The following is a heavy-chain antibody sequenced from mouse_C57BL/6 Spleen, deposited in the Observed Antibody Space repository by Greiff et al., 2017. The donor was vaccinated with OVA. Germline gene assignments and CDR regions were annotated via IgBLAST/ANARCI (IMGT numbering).Heavy chain of an antibody. J-gene: IGHJ4*01. CDR2: ISYDGSN. Sequence: DVHLVESGPGLVKPSQSLSLTCSVTGYSITSGYYWNWFRQFPGKKLEWMGYISYDGSNNYNPSLKNRISITRDTSKNQFFLKLNSVTTEDTATYYCARWGLRGDYAMDYWGQGTSVTVSS. V-gene: IGHV3-6*01. CDR1: GYSITSGYY. CDR3: ARWGLRGDYAMDY. D-gene: IGHD2-4*01.